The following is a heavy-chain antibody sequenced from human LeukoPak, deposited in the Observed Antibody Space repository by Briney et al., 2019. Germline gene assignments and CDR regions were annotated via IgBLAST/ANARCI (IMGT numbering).Heavy chain of an antibody. CDR2: IYYSGST. D-gene: IGHD6-13*01. Sequence: SETLSLTCTVSGGSISSYYWSWIRQPPGKGLEWIGYIYYSGSTNYNPSLKSRVTISVGTSKNQFSLKLSSVTAADTAVYYCARRGSWRHLDYWGQGTLVTVSS. J-gene: IGHJ4*02. CDR3: ARRGSWRHLDY. CDR1: GGSISSYY. V-gene: IGHV4-59*08.